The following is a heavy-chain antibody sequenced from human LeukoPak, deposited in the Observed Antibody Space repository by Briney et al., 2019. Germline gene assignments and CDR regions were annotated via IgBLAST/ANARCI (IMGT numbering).Heavy chain of an antibody. CDR2: IYTSGST. Sequence: SETLSLTCTVSGGSISSGTYYWGWIRQPAGKGLEWIGHIYTSGSTNYNPSLKSRATISVDTSKNQFSLKVNSVTAADTAVYYCAREYYCAQNWLDPWGQGTLVTVSS. CDR1: GGSISSGTYY. J-gene: IGHJ5*02. CDR3: AREYYCAQNWLDP. V-gene: IGHV4-61*09. D-gene: IGHD3-10*01.